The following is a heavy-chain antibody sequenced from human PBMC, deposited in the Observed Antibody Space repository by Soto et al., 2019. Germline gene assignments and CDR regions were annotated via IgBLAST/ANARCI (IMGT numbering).Heavy chain of an antibody. CDR1: GFTFSSYG. V-gene: IGHV3-33*01. CDR2: IWYDGSNK. Sequence: QVQLVESGGGVVQPGRSLRLSCAASGFTFSSYGMHWVRQAPGKGLEWVAVIWYDGSNKYYADSVKGRFTISRDNSKNTLYLQMNSLRAEDTAVYYCARFDFYREDAFDIWGQGTMVTVSS. J-gene: IGHJ3*02. D-gene: IGHD3-16*02. CDR3: ARFDFYREDAFDI.